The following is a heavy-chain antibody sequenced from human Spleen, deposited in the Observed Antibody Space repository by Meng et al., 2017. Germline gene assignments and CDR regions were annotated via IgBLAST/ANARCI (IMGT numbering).Heavy chain of an antibody. CDR2: INHSGST. V-gene: IGHV4-34*01. Sequence: QVQLQHWGAGLFKPSETLYLTCAVYGGSFSGYYWSWIRQPPGKGLEWIGEINHSGSTNYNPSLKSRVTLSVDTSQNNLSLKLSSVTAADSAVYYCARGPTTMAHDFDYWGQGTLVTVSS. CDR3: ARGPTTMAHDFDY. D-gene: IGHD4-11*01. J-gene: IGHJ4*02. CDR1: GGSFSGYY.